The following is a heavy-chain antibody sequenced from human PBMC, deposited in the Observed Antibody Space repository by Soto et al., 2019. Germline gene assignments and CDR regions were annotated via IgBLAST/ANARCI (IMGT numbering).Heavy chain of an antibody. J-gene: IGHJ4*02. V-gene: IGHV1-69*13. CDR2: IIPIFGTA. Sequence: SVKVSCKASGGTFSSYAISWVRQAPGQGLEWMGGIIPIFGTANYAQKFQGRVTITADESTSTAYMELSSLRSEDTAVYYCARSWYCTNGVCFAYFDYWGQGTLVTVSS. CDR3: ARSWYCTNGVCFAYFDY. D-gene: IGHD2-8*01. CDR1: GGTFSSYA.